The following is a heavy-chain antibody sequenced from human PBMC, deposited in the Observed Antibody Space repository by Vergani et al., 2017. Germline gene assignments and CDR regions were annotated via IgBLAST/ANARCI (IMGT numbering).Heavy chain of an antibody. J-gene: IGHJ6*04. D-gene: IGHD3-10*01. Sequence: EVQLVESGGGLVKRAGSLRLSCAASGFTFSSYSMNWVRQPPGKGLEMVSSIRSRSSYIHYSDSLKGRFTIARYNAKSSLSLQMNILRAEDTCVYYCARDLYYLGSGSYPYFYYYGLDVGGKGTAVTVSS. CDR3: ARDLYYLGSGSYPYFYYYGLDV. V-gene: IGHV3-21*01. CDR1: GFTFSSYS. CDR2: IRSRSSYI.